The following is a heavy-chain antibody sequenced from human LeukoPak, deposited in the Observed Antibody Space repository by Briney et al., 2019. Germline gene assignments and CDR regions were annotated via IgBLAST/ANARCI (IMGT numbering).Heavy chain of an antibody. V-gene: IGHV3-21*01. J-gene: IGHJ4*02. CDR1: GFTFSSYS. CDR2: ISSSSSSYI. Sequence: GGSLRLSCAASGFTFSSYSMNWVRQAPGKGLEWVSSISSSSSSYIYYADSVKGRFTISRDNAKNSLYLQMNSLRAEDTAVYYCARVFDFWSGYHDYWGQGTLVTVSS. CDR3: ARVFDFWSGYHDY. D-gene: IGHD3-3*01.